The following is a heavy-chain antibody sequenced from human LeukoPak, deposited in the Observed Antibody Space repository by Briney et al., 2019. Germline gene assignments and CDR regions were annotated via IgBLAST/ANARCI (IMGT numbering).Heavy chain of an antibody. CDR2: IKQDGSEK. CDR3: ARDNPPDY. Sequence: QPGGSLRLSCVASGFTFSSTWMSWVRQAPGKGLEWVANIKQDGSEKSYVESVRGRFTISGDNAKNSLYLQLNSLRAEDTALYYCARDNPPDYWGQGTLVTVSS. CDR1: GFTFSSTW. V-gene: IGHV3-7*03. J-gene: IGHJ4*02.